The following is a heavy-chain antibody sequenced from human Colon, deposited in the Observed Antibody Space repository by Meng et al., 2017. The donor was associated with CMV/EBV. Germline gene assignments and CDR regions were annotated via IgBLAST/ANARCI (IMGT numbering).Heavy chain of an antibody. Sequence: GESLKISCKGSGYSFTSYWIGWVRQAPGKGLEWVANIKQDGSQGYYVDSVKGRFTISRDNAKDLLYLQMNTLRVEDTAMYYCVGQRGDSPFAYWGQGALVTVSS. CDR3: VGQRGDSPFAY. D-gene: IGHD5-18*01. V-gene: IGHV3-7*01. J-gene: IGHJ4*02. CDR2: IKQDGSQG. CDR1: GYSFTSYW.